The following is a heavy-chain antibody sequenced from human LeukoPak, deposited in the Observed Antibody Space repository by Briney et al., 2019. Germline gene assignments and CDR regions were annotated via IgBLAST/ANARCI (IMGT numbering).Heavy chain of an antibody. Sequence: GASVKVSCKASGYSFTTYAVNWVRQAPGQGLKLMGWINTNTGNPTYAQGFTGRFVFSLDTSVSTTYLQISSLKAEDTAVYYCARVFGAYNWNLPDENSWFDPWGQGTLVTVSS. CDR2: INTNTGNP. J-gene: IGHJ5*02. D-gene: IGHD1-7*01. V-gene: IGHV7-4-1*02. CDR3: ARVFGAYNWNLPDENSWFDP. CDR1: GYSFTTYA.